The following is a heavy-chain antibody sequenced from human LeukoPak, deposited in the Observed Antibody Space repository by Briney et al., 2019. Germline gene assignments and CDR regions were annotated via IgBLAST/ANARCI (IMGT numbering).Heavy chain of an antibody. CDR3: ARLGYFDY. J-gene: IGHJ4*02. CDR1: GGSFSGYY. Sequence: SETLSLTCAVYGGSFSGYYWSWNRQPPGKGLEWIGEINHSGSTNYNPSLKSRVTISVDTSKNQFSLKLSSVTAADTAVYYCARLGYFDYWGQGTLVTVSS. CDR2: INHSGST. V-gene: IGHV4-34*01.